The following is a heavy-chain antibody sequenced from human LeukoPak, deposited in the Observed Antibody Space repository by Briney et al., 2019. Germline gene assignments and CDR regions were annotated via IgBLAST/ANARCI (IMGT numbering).Heavy chain of an antibody. CDR2: MNPNSGNT. Sequence: ASVKVSCKASGYTFTSYDINWVRQATGQGLEWMGWMNPNSGNTGYAQKFQGRVTMTRNTSISTAYMELSSLRSEDTAVYYCARGPTYYYGSGSRPVDYWGQGTLVTVSS. CDR1: GYTFTSYD. CDR3: ARGPTYYYGSGSRPVDY. J-gene: IGHJ4*02. D-gene: IGHD3-10*01. V-gene: IGHV1-8*01.